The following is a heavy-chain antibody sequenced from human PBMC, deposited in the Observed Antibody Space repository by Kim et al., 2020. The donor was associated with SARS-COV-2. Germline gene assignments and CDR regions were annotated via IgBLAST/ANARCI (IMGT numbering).Heavy chain of an antibody. J-gene: IGHJ4*02. CDR3: ARFYGGSWSRDY. D-gene: IGHD3-10*01. Sequence: YYADSVKGRFTISRDNAKNSLYLQMNSLRDEDTAVYYCARFYGGSWSRDYWGQGTLVTVSS. V-gene: IGHV3-48*02.